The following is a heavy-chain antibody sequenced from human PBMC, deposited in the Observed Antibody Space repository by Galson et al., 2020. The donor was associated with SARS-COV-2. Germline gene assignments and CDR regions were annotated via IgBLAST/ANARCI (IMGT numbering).Heavy chain of an antibody. V-gene: IGHV3-21*01. CDR3: ARSPPASTSGTSIYFDY. CDR2: LDTSSTYI. Sequence: GGSLRLSCAASGFAFSSYTMNWVRHAPGKGLEWVASLDTSSTYIYYADSLKGRFTISRDNAENSLYLQMNSLRAEDTAVYYCARSPPASTSGTSIYFDYWGQGTQVTVSS. CDR1: GFAFSSYT. D-gene: IGHD3-10*01. J-gene: IGHJ4*02.